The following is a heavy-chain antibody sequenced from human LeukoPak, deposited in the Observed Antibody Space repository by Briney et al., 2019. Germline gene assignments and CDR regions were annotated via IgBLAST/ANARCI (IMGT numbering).Heavy chain of an antibody. V-gene: IGHV4-34*01. Sequence: PSETLSLTCAVYGGSFSGYYWSWIRQPPGKGLEWIGEINHSGSTNYNPSLKSRVTISVDTSKNQFSLKLSSVTAADTAVYYCARVNYYYYYGMDVWGQGTTVTVSS. CDR1: GGSFSGYY. CDR2: INHSGST. J-gene: IGHJ6*02. CDR3: ARVNYYYYYGMDV.